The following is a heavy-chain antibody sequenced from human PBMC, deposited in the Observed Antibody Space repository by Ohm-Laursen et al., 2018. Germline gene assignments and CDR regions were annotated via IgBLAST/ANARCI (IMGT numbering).Heavy chain of an antibody. CDR2: ISSSSSTI. CDR3: ARVGIVGTLDY. CDR1: GFTFSSYE. J-gene: IGHJ4*02. V-gene: IGHV3-48*03. Sequence: SLRLSCSASGFTFSSYEMNWVRQAPGKGLEWVSYISSSSSTIYYADSVKGRFTISRDNAKNSLYLQMNSLRAEDTAVYYCARVGIVGTLDYGGQGTLVTVSS. D-gene: IGHD1-26*01.